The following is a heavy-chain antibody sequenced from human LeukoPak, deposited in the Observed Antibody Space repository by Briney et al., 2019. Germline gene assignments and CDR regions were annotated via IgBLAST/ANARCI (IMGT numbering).Heavy chain of an antibody. Sequence: GRSLRLSCAASGFTFSSHAMHWVRQAPGKGLEWVAVISYDGSNKNYADSVKGRFTISRDNSKNTLYLQMNSLRAEDTAVYYCARVRYDILTGYPKVYGMDVWGQGTTVTVSS. D-gene: IGHD3-9*01. CDR3: ARVRYDILTGYPKVYGMDV. CDR2: ISYDGSNK. CDR1: GFTFSSHA. V-gene: IGHV3-30-3*01. J-gene: IGHJ6*02.